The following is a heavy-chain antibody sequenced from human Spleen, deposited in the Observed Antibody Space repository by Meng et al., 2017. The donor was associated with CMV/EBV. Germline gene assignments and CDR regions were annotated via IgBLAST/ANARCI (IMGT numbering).Heavy chain of an antibody. J-gene: IGHJ4*02. Sequence: LSCAASGFTFSSYSMNGIRQAPGKGLEWVSAISSSSSYIYYADSVKGRFTISRDNAKNSLYLQMNSLRAEDTAVYYCARDVGPLDYWGQGTLVTVSS. CDR2: ISSSSSYI. D-gene: IGHD2-15*01. CDR3: ARDVGPLDY. V-gene: IGHV3-21*01. CDR1: GFTFSSYS.